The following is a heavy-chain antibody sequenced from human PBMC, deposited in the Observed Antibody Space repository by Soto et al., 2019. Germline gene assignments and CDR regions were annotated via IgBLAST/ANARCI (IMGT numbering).Heavy chain of an antibody. CDR2: IYSGGST. Sequence: GGSLRLSCAASGFTVSSSHMSWVRQAPGKGLEWVSVIYSGGSTYYAVSVRGRFSISRDNSRNTLYLQMNSLKTEDTAVYYCTKDPVTLIVVVPSSGWGQGTLVTVSS. V-gene: IGHV3-53*01. CDR3: TKDPVTLIVVVPSSG. D-gene: IGHD3-22*01. CDR1: GFTVSSSH. J-gene: IGHJ4*02.